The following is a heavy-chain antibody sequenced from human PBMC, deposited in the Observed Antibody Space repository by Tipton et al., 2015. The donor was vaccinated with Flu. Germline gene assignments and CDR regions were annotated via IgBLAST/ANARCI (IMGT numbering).Heavy chain of an antibody. V-gene: IGHV4-59*08. CDR3: ARSARVLDP. CDR2: IYHSGDI. J-gene: IGHJ5*02. CDR1: GASISSSY. Sequence: TLSLTCTVSGASISSSYWSWVRQPPGKGLECIGYIYHSGDINYNPSLKSRVTISMDTSKNQFSRKLTPVTATDTAVYYCARSARVLDPWGQGTLVTVPS. D-gene: IGHD4/OR15-4a*01.